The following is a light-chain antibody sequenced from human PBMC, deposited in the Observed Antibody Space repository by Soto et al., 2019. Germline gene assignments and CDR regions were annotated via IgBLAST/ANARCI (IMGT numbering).Light chain of an antibody. Sequence: DIQMTQSPSSLSASVGDRVFITCRASQTIGDYLNWYQQKPGNAPKLLIYAAASSHNGVPSRFSGSGSGTEFTLTISSLHPEDFATYYCQQSYTTPRTFGQGTKVEVK. CDR2: AAA. CDR1: QTIGDY. V-gene: IGKV1-39*01. J-gene: IGKJ1*01. CDR3: QQSYTTPRT.